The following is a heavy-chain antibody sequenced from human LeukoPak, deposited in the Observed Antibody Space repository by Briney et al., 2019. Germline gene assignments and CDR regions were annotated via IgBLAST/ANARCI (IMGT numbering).Heavy chain of an antibody. CDR3: ARPDAPYDFWSGYVY. D-gene: IGHD3-3*01. CDR2: INHSGST. J-gene: IGHJ4*02. V-gene: IGHV4-34*01. Sequence: SETLSLTCAVYGGSLSGYYWSWIRQPPGKGLEWIGEINHSGSTNYNPSLKSRVTISVDTSKNQFSLKLSSVTAADTAVYYCARPDAPYDFWSGYVYWGQGTLVTVSS. CDR1: GGSLSGYY.